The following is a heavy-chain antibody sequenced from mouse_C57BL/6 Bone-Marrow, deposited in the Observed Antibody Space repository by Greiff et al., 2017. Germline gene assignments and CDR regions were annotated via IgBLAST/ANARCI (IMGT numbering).Heavy chain of an antibody. Sequence: VQLQQSGAELVRPGASVKLSCTASGFNIKDYYMNWVKQRPEQGLEWIGRIDPEDGDTEYAPKFQGKATMTADTSSNTAYLQLSSLTSEDTAVXYCTGGNLAWFAYWGQGTLVTVSA. CDR3: TGGNLAWFAY. CDR1: GFNIKDYY. J-gene: IGHJ3*01. D-gene: IGHD2-1*01. V-gene: IGHV14-1*01. CDR2: IDPEDGDT.